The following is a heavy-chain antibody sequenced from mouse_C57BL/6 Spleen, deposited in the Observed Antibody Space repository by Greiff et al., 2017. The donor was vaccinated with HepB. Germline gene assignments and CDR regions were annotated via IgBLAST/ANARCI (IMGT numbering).Heavy chain of an antibody. V-gene: IGHV1-74*01. J-gene: IGHJ4*01. CDR2: IHPSDSDT. CDR1: GYTFTSYW. CDR3: AIGTVVDAMDY. D-gene: IGHD1-1*01. Sequence: QVQLKQPGAELVKPGASVKVSCKASGYTFTSYWMHWVKQRPGQGLEWIGRIHPSDSDTNYNQKFKGKATLTVDKSSSTAYMQLSSLTSEDSAVYYCAIGTVVDAMDYWGQGTSVTVSS.